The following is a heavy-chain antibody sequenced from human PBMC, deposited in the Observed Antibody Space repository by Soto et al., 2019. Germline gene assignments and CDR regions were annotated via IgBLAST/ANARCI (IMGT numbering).Heavy chain of an antibody. Sequence: PSETLSLTCTVSGGSISSYYWSWIRQPPGKGLEWIGYIYYSGSTNYNPSLKSRVTISVDTSKNQFSLKLSSVTAADTAVYYCARDYGSGKYYYGMDVWGQGTTVTAS. CDR1: GGSISSYY. CDR3: ARDYGSGKYYYGMDV. D-gene: IGHD3-10*01. J-gene: IGHJ6*02. CDR2: IYYSGST. V-gene: IGHV4-59*01.